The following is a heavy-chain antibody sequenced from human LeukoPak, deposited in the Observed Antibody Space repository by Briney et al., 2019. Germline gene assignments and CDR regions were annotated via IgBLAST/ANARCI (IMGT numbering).Heavy chain of an antibody. D-gene: IGHD1-26*01. CDR2: ITNDGSST. Sequence: GGSLRLSCAASGLTFSSHWMHWVRQAPGKGLVWVSRITNDGSSTTYADSVKGRFTISRDNAKNMLYLQVNSLRAEDTAVYYCASGPSRELLLNIWGQGTMVTVSS. CDR1: GLTFSSHW. V-gene: IGHV3-74*01. CDR3: ASGPSRELLLNI. J-gene: IGHJ3*02.